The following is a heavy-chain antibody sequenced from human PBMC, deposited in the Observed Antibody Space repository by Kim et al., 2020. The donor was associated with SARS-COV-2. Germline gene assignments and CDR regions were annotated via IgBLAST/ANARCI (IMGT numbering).Heavy chain of an antibody. V-gene: IGHV3-30*04. D-gene: IGHD3-10*01. Sequence: GGSLRLSCVASGFTFNNNALHWVRQAPGKGLEWVAVISYAGSNKYYADSVKGRFTISRDNSKNTLYLQMNRVRAEDTAVYHCAKGDSYFGLQAAFDIWGQGTVVTVST. CDR1: GFTFNNNA. CDR2: ISYAGSNK. J-gene: IGHJ3*02. CDR3: AKGDSYFGLQAAFDI.